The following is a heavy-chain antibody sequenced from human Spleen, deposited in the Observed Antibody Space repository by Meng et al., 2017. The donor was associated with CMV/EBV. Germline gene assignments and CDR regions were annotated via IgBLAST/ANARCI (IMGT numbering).Heavy chain of an antibody. CDR2: IYYSGST. D-gene: IGHD3-22*01. CDR1: GSIHRRDYY. V-gene: IGHV4-31*02. Sequence: GSIHRRDYYWSWIRQHPGKGLEWIGYIYYSGSTYYTPSLKSRVTMSVDTSQNQFSLKLSSVTAADTAVYYCARLAYYYDTSGHYRDYWGQGTLVTVSS. J-gene: IGHJ4*02. CDR3: ARLAYYYDTSGHYRDY.